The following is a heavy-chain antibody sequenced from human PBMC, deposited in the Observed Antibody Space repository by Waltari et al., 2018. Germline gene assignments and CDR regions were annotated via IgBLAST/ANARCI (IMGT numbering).Heavy chain of an antibody. CDR1: GGSFSGYY. J-gene: IGHJ6*02. Sequence: QVQLQQWGAGLLKPSETLSLTCAVYGGSFSGYYWSWIRQPPGKGLEWIGEINHSGSTNYNPALKSRVTISVATSKNQFSLKLSSVTAADTAVYYCARAVVVVVWGVYYYYGMDVWGQGTTVTVSS. CDR2: INHSGST. V-gene: IGHV4-34*01. D-gene: IGHD2-15*01. CDR3: ARAVVVVVWGVYYYYGMDV.